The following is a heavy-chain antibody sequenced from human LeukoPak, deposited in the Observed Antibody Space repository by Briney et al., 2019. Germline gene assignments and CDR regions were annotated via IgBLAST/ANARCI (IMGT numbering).Heavy chain of an antibody. Sequence: VASVKVSCKTSGYTFINYAINWGRQAPGQRPEWMGWINPNSGGTNYAQKFQGRVTMTRDTSISTAYMELSRLRSDDTAVYYCARAFYYDSLACDYWGQGTLVTVSS. CDR3: ARAFYYDSLACDY. CDR2: INPNSGGT. D-gene: IGHD3-22*01. J-gene: IGHJ4*02. V-gene: IGHV1-2*02. CDR1: GYTFINYA.